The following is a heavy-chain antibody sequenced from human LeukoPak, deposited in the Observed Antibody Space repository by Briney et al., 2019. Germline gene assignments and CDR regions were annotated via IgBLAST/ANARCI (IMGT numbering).Heavy chain of an antibody. D-gene: IGHD6-13*01. Sequence: SETLSLTCAVSGYSISSGYYWGWIRQPPGKGLEWIGSIYHSGSTYYNPSLKSRVTISVDTPKNQFSLKLSSVTAADTAVYYCATIIAAAGIFGYWGQGTLVTVSS. J-gene: IGHJ4*02. CDR1: GYSISSGYY. V-gene: IGHV4-38-2*01. CDR2: IYHSGST. CDR3: ATIIAAAGIFGY.